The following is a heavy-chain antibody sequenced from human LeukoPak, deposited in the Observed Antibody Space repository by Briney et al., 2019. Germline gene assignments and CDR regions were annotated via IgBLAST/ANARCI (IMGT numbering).Heavy chain of an antibody. CDR3: ASQKYSSGWFHLDY. D-gene: IGHD6-19*01. J-gene: IGHJ4*02. V-gene: IGHV1-2*02. CDR1: GYTFTGYY. CDR2: INPNSGGT. Sequence: ASVKVSCKASGYTFTGYYMHWVRQAPGQGPEWMGWINPNSGGTNYAQKFQGRVTMTRDTSISTAYMELSRLRSDDTAVYYCASQKYSSGWFHLDYWGQGTLVTVSS.